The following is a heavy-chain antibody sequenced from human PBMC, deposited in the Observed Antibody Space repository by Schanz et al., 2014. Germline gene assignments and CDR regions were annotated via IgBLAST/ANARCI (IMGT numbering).Heavy chain of an antibody. CDR1: GFSFSSYS. Sequence: EADLVESGGGLIQRGESLRLSCSASGFSFSSYSMNWVRQAPGKGLEWVSDISSGSSYANYADSVKGRFTISRDNAKNTLYLQMNSLRAEDTAVYYCARDLEGYDGGGGGFDPWGQGTLVTDSS. CDR3: ARDLEGYDGGGGGFDP. D-gene: IGHD2-21*01. CDR2: ISSGSSYA. V-gene: IGHV3-48*04. J-gene: IGHJ5*02.